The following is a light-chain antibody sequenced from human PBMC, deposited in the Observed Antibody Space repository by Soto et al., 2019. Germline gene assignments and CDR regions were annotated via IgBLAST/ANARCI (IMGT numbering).Light chain of an antibody. CDR3: HLRSDWPFT. CDR2: DAS. V-gene: IGKV3-11*01. Sequence: IVVRQSPATLSVSPGERATLSCRASQSVSSYLAWLQQKPGQAPRLLIYDASHRATGIPARFSGSGSGTDFTLTISSLEPEDLHAYYSHLRSDWPFTFGPGTRLEIK. J-gene: IGKJ5*01. CDR1: QSVSSY.